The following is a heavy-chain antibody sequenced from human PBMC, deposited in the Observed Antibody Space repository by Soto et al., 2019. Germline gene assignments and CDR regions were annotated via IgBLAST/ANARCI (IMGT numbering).Heavy chain of an antibody. CDR2: ISEDAETD. Sequence: SLRLSCVASGFTFSDFGMHWVRQGPGKGLEWLAVISEDAETDFHADSVKGRSTVSRDNFKETLYLQMNSLTTDDSGVYFCAKAPFRRPYYFYGMDVWGQGTTVTVSS. V-gene: IGHV3-30*18. J-gene: IGHJ6*02. CDR1: GFTFSDFG. CDR3: AKAPFRRPYYFYGMDV. D-gene: IGHD3-10*01.